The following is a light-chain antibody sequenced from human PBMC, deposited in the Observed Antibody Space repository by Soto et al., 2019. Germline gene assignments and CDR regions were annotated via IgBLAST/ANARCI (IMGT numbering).Light chain of an antibody. Sequence: EIVLTQSPATLSVSPGERATLSCRANKSVSSNLAWYQQKPGQAPRLLIYDASTRATGMPVRFSGSGSGTEFTLTISSLQSEDFAVYYCQEYNNLPPMYTFGQGTKLEIK. J-gene: IGKJ2*01. CDR2: DAS. CDR3: QEYNNLPPMYT. V-gene: IGKV3-15*01. CDR1: KSVSSN.